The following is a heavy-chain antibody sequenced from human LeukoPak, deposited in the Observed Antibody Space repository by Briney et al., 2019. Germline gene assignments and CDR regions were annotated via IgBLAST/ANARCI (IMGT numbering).Heavy chain of an antibody. CDR2: INHSGST. Sequence: SSETLSLTCAVYGGSFSGYYWSWIRQPPGKGLEWIGEINHSGSTNYNPSLKSRVTMSVDTSKNQFSLKLSSVTAADTAVYYCARGVLQDNYYYYYYMDVWGKGTTVTISS. CDR1: GGSFSGYY. J-gene: IGHJ6*03. V-gene: IGHV4-34*01. D-gene: IGHD3-10*01. CDR3: ARGVLQDNYYYYYYMDV.